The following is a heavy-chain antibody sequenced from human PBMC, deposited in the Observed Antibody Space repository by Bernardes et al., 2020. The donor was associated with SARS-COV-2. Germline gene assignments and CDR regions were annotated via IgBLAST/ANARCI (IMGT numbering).Heavy chain of an antibody. Sequence: LSLTCAVYGGSFSRYYWSWIRQSPGKGLEWIGEINLFGGTNYSPSLKSRATISLNMSRKQFSLTLTSVTAADTAVYFCSGVLPAAPYYGMDVWGQGTTVTVSS. CDR2: INLFGGT. CDR3: SGVLPAAPYYGMDV. CDR1: GGSFSRYY. V-gene: IGHV4-34*01. D-gene: IGHD2-2*01. J-gene: IGHJ6*02.